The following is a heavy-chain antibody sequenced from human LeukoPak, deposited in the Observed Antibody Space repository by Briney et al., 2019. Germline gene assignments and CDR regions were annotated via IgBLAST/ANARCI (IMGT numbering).Heavy chain of an antibody. CDR1: GFTFSSYD. CDR2: IYSGGST. J-gene: IGHJ4*02. D-gene: IGHD3-10*01. Sequence: PGGSLRLSCAASGFTFSSYDMSWVRQAPGKGLEWVSVIYSGGSTYYADSVKGRFTISRDNSKNTLYLQMNSLRAEDTAVYYCASGLWFGELSEFEGPRTFDYWGQGTLVTVSS. V-gene: IGHV3-66*01. CDR3: ASGLWFGELSEFEGPRTFDY.